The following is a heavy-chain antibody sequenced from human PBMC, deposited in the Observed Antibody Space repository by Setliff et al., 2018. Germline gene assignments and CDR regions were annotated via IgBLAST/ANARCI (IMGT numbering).Heavy chain of an antibody. CDR3: ASNYYYGSGSSTVKHYYYYAMDV. CDR2: ISAYSGKA. J-gene: IGHJ6*02. Sequence: ASVKVSCKTSAYSFTDYYIQWVRQAPGQGLEWMGWISAYSGKAYYAQKLQDRATMTTDTSTGTAYLELRSLRSDDTAVYYCASNYYYGSGSSTVKHYYYYAMDVWGQGTTVTVSS. CDR1: AYSFTDYY. D-gene: IGHD3-10*01. V-gene: IGHV1-18*01.